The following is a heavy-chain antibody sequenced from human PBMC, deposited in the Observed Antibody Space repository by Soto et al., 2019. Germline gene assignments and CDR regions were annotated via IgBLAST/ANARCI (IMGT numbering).Heavy chain of an antibody. V-gene: IGHV4-39*01. J-gene: IGHJ4*02. CDR2: IYYSGST. CDR3: ARRDSSGYYQI. D-gene: IGHD3-22*01. Sequence: SETLSLTCTVSGGSISSSSYCWGWIRQPPGKGLEWIGSIYYSGSTYYNPSLKSRVTISVDTSKNQFSLKLSSLTAADTAVYYCARRDSSGYYQIWGQGTLVTVSS. CDR1: GGSISSSSYC.